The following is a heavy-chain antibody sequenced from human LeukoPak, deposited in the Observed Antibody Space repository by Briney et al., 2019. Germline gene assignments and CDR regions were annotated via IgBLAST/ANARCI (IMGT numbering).Heavy chain of an antibody. J-gene: IGHJ5*02. CDR1: GFTFSSYA. CDR3: RGDSSGGHWFDP. Sequence: GGSLRLSCAASGFTFSSYAMQWVRQAPGKGLEWVAVISNDGSNKYYADSVKGRFTISRDNAKNSLYLQMNSLRAEDTAVYYCRGDSSGGHWFDPWGQGTLVTVSS. CDR2: ISNDGSNK. V-gene: IGHV3-30*04. D-gene: IGHD4-17*01.